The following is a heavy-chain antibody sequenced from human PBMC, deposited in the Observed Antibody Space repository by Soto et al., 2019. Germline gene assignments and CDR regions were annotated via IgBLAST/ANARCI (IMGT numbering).Heavy chain of an antibody. J-gene: IGHJ5*02. V-gene: IGHV3-30-3*01. Sequence: QVQLVESGGGVVQRGRSLRLSCAASGFTFSSYAMHWVRQAPGKGLEWVAVIAYDGSNKYYADSVKGRFTISRDNSKNTLYLQMNSLRAEDTAVYYCARDLEVAVAGAWGQGTLVTVSS. CDR3: ARDLEVAVAGA. D-gene: IGHD6-19*01. CDR2: IAYDGSNK. CDR1: GFTFSSYA.